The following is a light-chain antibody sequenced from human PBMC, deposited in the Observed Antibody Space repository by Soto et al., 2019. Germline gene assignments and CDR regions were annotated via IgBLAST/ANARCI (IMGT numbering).Light chain of an antibody. J-gene: IGKJ4*01. CDR2: DAS. V-gene: IGKV1-33*01. CDR3: QQYDNPPIT. Sequence: DIQMTQTPSTLPASVGDRVTITCRANQSISTWLAWYQQKPGKAPKLLIYDASNLETGVPSRFSGSGSGTDFTFTISSLQPEDIATYYCQQYDNPPITFGVGTKVDI. CDR1: QSISTW.